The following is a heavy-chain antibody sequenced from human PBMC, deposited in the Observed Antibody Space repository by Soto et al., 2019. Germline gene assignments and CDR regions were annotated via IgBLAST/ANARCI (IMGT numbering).Heavy chain of an antibody. D-gene: IGHD6-25*01. J-gene: IGHJ4*02. CDR3: ARRKERSGPNYFDY. V-gene: IGHV1-8*01. CDR2: MNHYTGKA. CDR1: GYTFTTYD. Sequence: QVQLVQSGAEVKRPGASLKVSCQASGYTFTTYDINWVRQAPGQGLEWMGWMNHYTGKAGYAQKFQGRVTMTGDNSISTAYMELSSLRSEDTAVYYCARRKERSGPNYFDYWGLGTLVTVSS.